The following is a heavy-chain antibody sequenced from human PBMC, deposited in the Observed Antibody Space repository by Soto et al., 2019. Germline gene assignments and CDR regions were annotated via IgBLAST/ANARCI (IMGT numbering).Heavy chain of an antibody. CDR2: AYHNGLT. CDR3: ARDAAVPGESDRFDY. V-gene: IGHV4-4*02. J-gene: IGHJ4*02. D-gene: IGHD6-19*01. Sequence: SETLSLTCAVSGDSVTSNVWWSWVRQPPGKGLEWIGEAYHNGLTDYNPSLKSRVTMSVDTSKNEFSLKLTSLTAADTAIYYCARDAAVPGESDRFDYWGQGTLVTVSS. CDR1: GDSVTSNVW.